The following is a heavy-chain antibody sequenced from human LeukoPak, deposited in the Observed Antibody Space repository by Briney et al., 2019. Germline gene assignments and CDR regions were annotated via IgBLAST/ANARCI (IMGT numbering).Heavy chain of an antibody. Sequence: ASVKVSCKASGYTFTGYYMHWVRQAPGQGLEWMGWINPNSGGTNYAQKFQGRVTMTRDTSISTAYMELSRLRSDDTAVYYCARDSAYNWNDPFDYWGQGTLVTVSS. D-gene: IGHD1-20*01. CDR2: INPNSGGT. V-gene: IGHV1-2*02. CDR1: GYTFTGYY. CDR3: ARDSAYNWNDPFDY. J-gene: IGHJ4*02.